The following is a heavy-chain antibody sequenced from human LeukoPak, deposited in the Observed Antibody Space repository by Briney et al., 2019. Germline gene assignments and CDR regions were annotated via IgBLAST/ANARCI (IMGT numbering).Heavy chain of an antibody. CDR2: IYPGDSDT. CDR3: ARRPFEYFDWLLREDDAFDI. J-gene: IGHJ3*02. Sequence: GESLKISCKGSGYSFTSYWIGWVRQMPGKGLEWMGIIYPGDSDTRYSPSFQGQVTISADKSISTAYLQWSSLKASDTAMYYCARRPFEYFDWLLREDDAFDIWGQGTMVTVSS. V-gene: IGHV5-51*01. CDR1: GYSFTSYW. D-gene: IGHD3-9*01.